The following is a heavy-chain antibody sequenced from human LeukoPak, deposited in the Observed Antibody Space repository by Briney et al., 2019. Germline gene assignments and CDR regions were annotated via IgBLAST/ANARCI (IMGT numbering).Heavy chain of an antibody. J-gene: IGHJ6*03. D-gene: IGHD3-16*01. V-gene: IGHV4-59*12. Sequence: SETLSLTCIVSGGPISTYYLSWSRQPPGKGLEWVGYNDYSWSTNYNPALKKGVTISVAPSTNQFSLKLNSVTAADTTAYYCARGATFRGTYYMDVWGKGTTVTVSS. CDR1: GGPISTYY. CDR3: ARGATFRGTYYMDV. CDR2: NDYSWST.